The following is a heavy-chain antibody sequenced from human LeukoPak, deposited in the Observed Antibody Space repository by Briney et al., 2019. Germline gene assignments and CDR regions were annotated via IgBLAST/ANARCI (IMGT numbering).Heavy chain of an antibody. CDR3: ARVASGYDSDLYYFDY. CDR1: GFTFSSHS. D-gene: IGHD5-12*01. Sequence: GGSLRLSCAASGFTFSSHSMNWVRQAPGKGLEWVSSISSSGGIIYYADSLKGRFTVSRDNGKNSLYLQMNSLTAEDTAVYYCARVASGYDSDLYYFDYWGQGTPVTVSS. CDR2: ISSSGGII. J-gene: IGHJ4*02. V-gene: IGHV3-21*01.